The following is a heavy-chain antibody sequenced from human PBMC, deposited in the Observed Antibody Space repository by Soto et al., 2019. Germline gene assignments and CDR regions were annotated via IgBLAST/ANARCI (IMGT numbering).Heavy chain of an antibody. V-gene: IGHV3-11*06. D-gene: IGHD4-17*01. CDR1: GFTFSDYY. J-gene: IGHJ4*02. CDR2: ISSSSSYT. CDR3: AGRMTTVTSSDY. Sequence: QVQLVESGGGLVKPGGSLRLSCAASGFTFSDYYMSWIRQAPGKGLEWVSYISSSSSYTNYADSVKGRFTISRDNAKNSLYLQMNSLRAEDTAVYYCAGRMTTVTSSDYWGQGTLVTVSS.